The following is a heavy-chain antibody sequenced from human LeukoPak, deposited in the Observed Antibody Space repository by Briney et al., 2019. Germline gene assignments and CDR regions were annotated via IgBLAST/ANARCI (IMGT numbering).Heavy chain of an antibody. CDR2: IYSGGST. CDR3: ARSWFGEFSGSFDP. J-gene: IGHJ5*02. V-gene: IGHV3-66*01. CDR1: GGSFSGYY. D-gene: IGHD3-10*01. Sequence: ASETLSLTCAVYGGSFSGYYWSWIRQPPGKGLEWVSTIYSGGSTYYADSVKGRFTISRDNSKNTLYLQMNSLRAEDTAVYYCARSWFGEFSGSFDPWGQGTLVTVSS.